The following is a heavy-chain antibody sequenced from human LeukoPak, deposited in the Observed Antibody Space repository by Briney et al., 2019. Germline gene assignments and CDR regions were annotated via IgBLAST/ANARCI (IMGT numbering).Heavy chain of an antibody. Sequence: SETLSLTCAVSGGSISSYYWSWIRQPPGKGLEWIGYIYYNGSTNYNPSLKSRVTISVDTSKNQFSLKLSSVTAADTAVYYCARDLSSSWYGDDAFDIWGQGTMVTVSS. CDR3: ARDLSSSWYGDDAFDI. CDR2: IYYNGST. CDR1: GGSISSYY. V-gene: IGHV4-59*01. J-gene: IGHJ3*02. D-gene: IGHD6-13*01.